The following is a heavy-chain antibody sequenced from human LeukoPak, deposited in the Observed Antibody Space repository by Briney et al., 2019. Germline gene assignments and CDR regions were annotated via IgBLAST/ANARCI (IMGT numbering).Heavy chain of an antibody. V-gene: IGHV1-18*01. J-gene: IGHJ6*02. CDR3: ARDGCSGGSCYSLAPYYYYGIDV. CDR2: ISAYNGNT. D-gene: IGHD2-15*01. CDR1: GYTFTSYG. Sequence: ASVKVSCKASGYTFTSYGISWVRQAPGQGLEWMGWISAYNGNTNYAQKLQGRVTMTTDTSTSTAYMELRSLRSDDTAVYYCARDGCSGGSCYSLAPYYYYGIDVWGLGTTVTVSS.